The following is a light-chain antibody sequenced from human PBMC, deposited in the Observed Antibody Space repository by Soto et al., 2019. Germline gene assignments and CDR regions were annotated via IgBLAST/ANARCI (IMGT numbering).Light chain of an antibody. CDR3: QHYNDWPT. CDR2: GAS. J-gene: IGKJ1*01. CDR1: QSVSSSY. Sequence: EIVLTQSPGTLSLSPGERATLSCRASQSVSSSYLAWYQQKPGQAPRLLIYGASSRATGIPARFSGSGSGTEFTLTISSLKSEDFEVYYCQHYNDWPTFGQGTKVDIK. V-gene: IGKV3-15*01.